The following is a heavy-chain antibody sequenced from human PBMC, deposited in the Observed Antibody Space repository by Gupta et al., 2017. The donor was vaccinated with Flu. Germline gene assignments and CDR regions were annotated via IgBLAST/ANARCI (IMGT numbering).Heavy chain of an antibody. Sequence: QVQLVESGGGVVQPGRSLRHSCSESGITFSSYGMHWVRQATGKGREWVAVIWYDGSNKYYADSVKGRFTISRDNSKNTLYLQMNSLRAEDTAVYYCARELHQYYFDYWGQGTLVTVSS. CDR1: GITFSSYG. D-gene: IGHD2-2*01. CDR3: ARELHQYYFDY. V-gene: IGHV3-33*01. CDR2: IWYDGSNK. J-gene: IGHJ4*02.